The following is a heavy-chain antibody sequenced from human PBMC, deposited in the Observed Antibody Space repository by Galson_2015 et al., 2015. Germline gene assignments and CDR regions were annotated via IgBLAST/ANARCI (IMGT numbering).Heavy chain of an antibody. CDR1: AFAFSIYE. V-gene: IGHV3-48*03. CDR2: ITSTGDTT. J-gene: IGHJ6*03. Sequence: SLRLSCAASAFAFSIYEMNWIRQAPGKGLEWVSYITSTGDTTYYADSVKGRFTVSRDNAKNSLFLQMNSLRAEDTALYYCAKTTGAAGSSWYMDAWGKWTTLTVSS. D-gene: IGHD6-13*01. CDR3: AKTTGAAGSSWYMDA.